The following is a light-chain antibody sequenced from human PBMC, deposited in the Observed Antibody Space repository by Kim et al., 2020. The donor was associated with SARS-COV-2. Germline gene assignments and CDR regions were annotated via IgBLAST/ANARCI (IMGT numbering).Light chain of an antibody. CDR1: KLGDKY. CDR3: QAWDSSTASV. CDR2: QDS. J-gene: IGLJ3*02. Sequence: SYELTQPPSVSVSPGQTASITCSGDKLGDKYACWYQQKPGQSPVLVIYQDSKRPSGITERFSGSNSGNTATLTISGTQAMDEADYYCQAWDSSTASVFGGGTQLTVL. V-gene: IGLV3-1*01.